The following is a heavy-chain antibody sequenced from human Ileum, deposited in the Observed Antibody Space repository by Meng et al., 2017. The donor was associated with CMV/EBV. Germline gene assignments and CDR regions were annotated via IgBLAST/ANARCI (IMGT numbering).Heavy chain of an antibody. CDR1: GFTFSSYW. CDR2: IKQDGSEK. J-gene: IGHJ4*02. CDR3: ARDRPGGYYDILTGYYY. Sequence: RGSLRLSCVASGFTFSSYWMSWVRQAPGKGLEWVANIKQDGSEKYYVDSVKGRFTISRDNARNSLYLQMNSLRAEDTAVYYCARDRPGGYYDILTGYYYWGQGTLVTVSS. D-gene: IGHD3-9*01. V-gene: IGHV3-7*01.